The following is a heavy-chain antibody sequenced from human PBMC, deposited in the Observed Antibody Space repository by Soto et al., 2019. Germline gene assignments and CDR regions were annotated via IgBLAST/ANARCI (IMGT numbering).Heavy chain of an antibody. CDR2: IYYSGST. Sequence: SETLSLTCPVSGGSVSSPSYYWSWIRQPPGKGLEWLGYIYYSGSTNYNPSLKSRVTISVDTAKKQFSLKLRSVTAADTAVYYCARTIKKLAVISAFDYWGQGTLVTVSS. D-gene: IGHD3-22*01. V-gene: IGHV4-61*01. CDR3: ARTIKKLAVISAFDY. CDR1: GGSVSSPSYY. J-gene: IGHJ4*02.